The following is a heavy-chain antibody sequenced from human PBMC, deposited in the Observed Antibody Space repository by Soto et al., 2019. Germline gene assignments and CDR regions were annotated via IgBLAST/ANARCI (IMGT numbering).Heavy chain of an antibody. D-gene: IGHD4-17*01. CDR2: INRDGSTT. J-gene: IGHJ4*02. CDR1: GFTFSSYW. V-gene: IGHV3-74*03. Sequence: GGSLRLSCAASGFTFSSYWMNWVRQAPGEGLVWVSRINRDGSTTTYADSVKGRFTISRDNAKNTLYLQMNSLRAEDTAVYYCATRMTTAPYWGQGTLVTVSS. CDR3: ATRMTTAPY.